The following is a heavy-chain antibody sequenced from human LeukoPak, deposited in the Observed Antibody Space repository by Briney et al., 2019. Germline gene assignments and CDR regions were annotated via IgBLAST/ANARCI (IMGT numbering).Heavy chain of an antibody. J-gene: IGHJ4*02. V-gene: IGHV3-7*01. CDR3: ARVGGWLQPVFDY. CDR1: GFTFSSYW. D-gene: IGHD5-24*01. CDR2: IKQDGSEK. Sequence: GGSLRLSCAVSGFTFSSYWMSWVRQAPGKGLEWVANIKQDGSEKYYVDSVKGRFTISRDNAKNSLYLQMNSLRAEDTAVYYCARVGGWLQPVFDYWGQGTLVTVSS.